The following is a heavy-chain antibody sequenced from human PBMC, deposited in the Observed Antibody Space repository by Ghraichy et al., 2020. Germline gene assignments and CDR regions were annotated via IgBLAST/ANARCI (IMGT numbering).Heavy chain of an antibody. CDR1: GFTFSSYW. V-gene: IGHV3-74*01. CDR3: ARDPVPGYCSSTSCPRSVGTHNLDY. CDR2: INSDGSST. D-gene: IGHD2-2*01. Sequence: GGTLRLSCAASGFTFSSYWMHWVRQAPGKGLVWVSRINSDGSSTSYADSVKGRFTISRDNAKNTLYLQMNSLRAEDTAVYYCARDPVPGYCSSTSCPRSVGTHNLDYWGQGTLVTVSS. J-gene: IGHJ4*02.